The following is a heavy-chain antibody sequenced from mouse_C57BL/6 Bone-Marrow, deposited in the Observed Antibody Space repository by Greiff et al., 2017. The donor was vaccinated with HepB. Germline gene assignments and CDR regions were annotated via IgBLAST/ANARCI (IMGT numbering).Heavy chain of an antibody. V-gene: IGHV5-12*01. J-gene: IGHJ3*01. Sequence: EVKLMESGGGLVQPGGSLKLSCAASGFTFSDYYMYWVRQTPEKRLEWVAYISNGGGSTYYPDTVKGRFTISRDNAKNTLYLQMSRLKSEDTAMYYCARRDDYGWFAYWGQGTLVTVSA. CDR3: ARRDDYGWFAY. D-gene: IGHD2-4*01. CDR2: ISNGGGST. CDR1: GFTFSDYY.